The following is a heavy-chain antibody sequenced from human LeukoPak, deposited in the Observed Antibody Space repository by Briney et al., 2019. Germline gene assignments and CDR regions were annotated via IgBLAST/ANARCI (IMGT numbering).Heavy chain of an antibody. CDR2: IRYDGSNK. D-gene: IGHD3-22*01. CDR1: GFTFSSYG. J-gene: IGHJ4*02. CDR3: AKDFQYYYDSSGYYFDY. V-gene: IGHV3-30*02. Sequence: PGGSLRLSCAASGFTFSSYGMHWVRQAPGKGLEWVAFIRYDGSNKYYADSVKGRFTISRDNSKNTLYLQMNSLRAEDTAVYYCAKDFQYYYDSSGYYFDYWGQGTLATVSS.